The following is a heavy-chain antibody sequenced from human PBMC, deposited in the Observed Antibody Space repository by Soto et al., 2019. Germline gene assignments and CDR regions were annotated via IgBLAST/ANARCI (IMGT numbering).Heavy chain of an antibody. CDR1: GFTFDDYA. J-gene: IGHJ5*02. D-gene: IGHD3-3*01. V-gene: IGHV3-9*01. CDR3: AKETIFGVTEFDP. CDR2: ISWNSGSI. Sequence: GGSLRLSCAASGFTFDDYAMHWVRQAPGKGLEWVSGISWNSGSIGYADSVKGRFTISRDNAKNSLYLQMNSLRAEDTALYYCAKETIFGVTEFDPWGQGTLVTVSS.